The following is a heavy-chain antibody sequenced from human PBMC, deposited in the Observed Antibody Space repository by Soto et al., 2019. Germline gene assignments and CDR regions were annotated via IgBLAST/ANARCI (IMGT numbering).Heavy chain of an antibody. V-gene: IGHV5-51*01. CDR3: ARVFADHIYGLDV. J-gene: IGHJ6*02. D-gene: IGHD3-16*01. CDR2: IYPGDSDT. CDR1: GYIFTSYW. Sequence: GESLKISCKGSGYIFTSYWIAWVRQMPGKGLERMGIIYPGDSDTRYSPSFQGQVTISADKSISTAYLQWSSLKASDTAMYYCARVFADHIYGLDVWGQGTTVTVSS.